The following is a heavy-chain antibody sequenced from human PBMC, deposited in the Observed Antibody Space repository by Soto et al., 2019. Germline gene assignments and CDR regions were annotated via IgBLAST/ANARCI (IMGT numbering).Heavy chain of an antibody. D-gene: IGHD6-19*01. CDR2: ISATGST. CDR3: AIVSNKWAVAQRGYFDY. V-gene: IGHV3-23*01. Sequence: EVQVLDSGGGLVQPGGSQRLSCEASGFTFSNYAMSWVRQAPGKGLEWVSTISATGSTLYADSVKGRFTISRDNSKNTVYLQMNFLRAEDTAVYYCAIVSNKWAVAQRGYFDYWGQGTLVTVSS. CDR1: GFTFSNYA. J-gene: IGHJ4*02.